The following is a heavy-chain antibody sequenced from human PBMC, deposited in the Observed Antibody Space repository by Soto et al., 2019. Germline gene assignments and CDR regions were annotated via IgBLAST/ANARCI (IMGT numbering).Heavy chain of an antibody. Sequence: QVQLVQSGAEVKKPGSSVKVSCKASGGTFSSYAISWVRQAPGHGLEWMGGIIPIFGTANYAQKFQGRVTITADESTSTAYMELRILSSEYTDVDYLALSGRYYGSGSYFSLDYCGQGTLVTVSS. CDR1: GGTFSSYA. CDR2: IIPIFGTA. D-gene: IGHD3-10*01. J-gene: IGHJ4*02. V-gene: IGHV1-69*01. CDR3: ALSGRYYGSGSYFSLDY.